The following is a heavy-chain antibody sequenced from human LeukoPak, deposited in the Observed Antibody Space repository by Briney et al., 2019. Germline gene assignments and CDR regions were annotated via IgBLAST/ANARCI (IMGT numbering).Heavy chain of an antibody. CDR3: ARLSGSYYMFDY. CDR1: GGSISSYY. J-gene: IGHJ4*02. Sequence: SETLSLTCTVSGGSISSYYWNWIRQPPGKGLEWIGYIYYSGSTNYNPSLKSRVTISVDTSKNQFSLRLSSVTAADTAVYYCARLSGSYYMFDYWGQGTLVTVTS. V-gene: IGHV4-59*08. D-gene: IGHD1-26*01. CDR2: IYYSGST.